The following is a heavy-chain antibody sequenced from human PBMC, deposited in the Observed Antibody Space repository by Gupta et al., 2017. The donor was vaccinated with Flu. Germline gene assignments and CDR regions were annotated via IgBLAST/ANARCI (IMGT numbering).Heavy chain of an antibody. Sequence: QVQLQESGPGVVKPSGTLSLTCAVSGDSISRTNWWSWVRQPPGKGLEWIGEIYHGGSTNYNPSLKSRVTISLDKAQNQFSRRLNSGTAADTAVYYCARLWGHCSTTSCYTILDAFDMWGQGTVVTVSS. J-gene: IGHJ3*02. CDR3: ARLWGHCSTTSCYTILDAFDM. CDR2: IYHGGST. V-gene: IGHV4-4*02. CDR1: GDSISRTNW. D-gene: IGHD2-2*01.